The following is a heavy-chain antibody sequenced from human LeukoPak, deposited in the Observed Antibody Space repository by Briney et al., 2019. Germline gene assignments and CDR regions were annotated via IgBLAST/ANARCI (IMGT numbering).Heavy chain of an antibody. V-gene: IGHV4-38-2*02. Sequence: SETLSLTCTVSGYSISSGYDWGWIRQPPGKGLEWIGSMYHSGSTNYNPSLKSRVTISVDTSKNQFSLKLSSVTAADTAVYYCARGWGWNSKKYYYYYYMDVWGKGTTVTVSS. CDR2: MYHSGST. J-gene: IGHJ6*03. CDR1: GYSISSGYD. D-gene: IGHD1-7*01. CDR3: ARGWGWNSKKYYYYYYMDV.